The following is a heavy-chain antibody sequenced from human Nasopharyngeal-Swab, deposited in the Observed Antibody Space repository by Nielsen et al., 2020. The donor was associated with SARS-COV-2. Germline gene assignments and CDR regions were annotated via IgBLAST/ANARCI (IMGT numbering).Heavy chain of an antibody. CDR1: GYTFTSYA. D-gene: IGHD6-19*01. CDR3: ARGGGNSSGWRRSNWFDP. CDR2: INAGNGNT. J-gene: IGHJ5*02. Sequence: ASVKVSCKASGYTFTSYAMHWVRQAPGQRLEWMGWINAGNGNTKYSQKFQGRVTITRDTSASTAYMELSSLRSEDTAVYYCARGGGNSSGWRRSNWFDPWGQGTLVTVSS. V-gene: IGHV1-3*01.